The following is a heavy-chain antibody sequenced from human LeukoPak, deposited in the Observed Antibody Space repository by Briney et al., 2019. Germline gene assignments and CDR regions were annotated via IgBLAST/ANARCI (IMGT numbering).Heavy chain of an antibody. J-gene: IGHJ6*03. CDR2: ISYDGSNK. V-gene: IGHV3-30*04. CDR3: ARDNRGIAVAGTVYYYYYMDV. Sequence: GGSLRLSCAASGFTFSSYAMHWVRQAPGKGLEWVAVISYDGSNKYYADSVKGRFTISRDNSKNTLYLQMNSLRAEDTAVYYCARDNRGIAVAGTVYYYYYMDVWGKGTTVTISS. D-gene: IGHD6-19*01. CDR1: GFTFSSYA.